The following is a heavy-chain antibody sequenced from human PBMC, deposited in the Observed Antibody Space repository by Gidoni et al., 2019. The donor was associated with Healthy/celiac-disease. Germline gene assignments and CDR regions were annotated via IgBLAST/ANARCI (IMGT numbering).Heavy chain of an antibody. CDR3: ARDFGIAVAGTRGDFDY. CDR2: IIPILGIA. D-gene: IGHD6-19*01. Sequence: QVQLVQSGAEVKKPGSSVKVSCKASGGTFSSYAISWVRPAPGQGLEWMGRIIPILGIANYAQKFQGRVTITAYKSTSTAYMELSSLRSEDTAVYYCARDFGIAVAGTRGDFDYWGQGTLVTVSS. J-gene: IGHJ4*02. V-gene: IGHV1-69*04. CDR1: GGTFSSYA.